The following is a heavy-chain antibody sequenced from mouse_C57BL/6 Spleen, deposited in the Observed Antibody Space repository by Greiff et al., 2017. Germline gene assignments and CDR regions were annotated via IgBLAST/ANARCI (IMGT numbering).Heavy chain of an antibody. CDR3: ARGHHGRFDY. CDR1: GYAFSSSW. CDR2: IYPGDGDT. Sequence: QVQLQQSGPELVKPGASVKISCKASGYAFSSSWMNWVKQRPGKGLEWIGRIYPGDGDTNYNGKFKGKATLTADKSSSTAYMQLSSLTSEDSAVYFCARGHHGRFDYWGQGTTLTVSS. V-gene: IGHV1-82*01. J-gene: IGHJ2*01.